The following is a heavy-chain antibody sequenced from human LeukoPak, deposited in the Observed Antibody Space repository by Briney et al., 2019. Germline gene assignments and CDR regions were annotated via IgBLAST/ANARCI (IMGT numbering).Heavy chain of an antibody. V-gene: IGHV3-74*01. CDR2: VNTDGSAT. J-gene: IGHJ4*02. D-gene: IGHD4-17*01. CDR3: ARDSPTVTMQY. Sequence: PGGSLRLSCAASGFTFSNYWMHWVRQAPGKGLVWVSRVNTDGSATTYADSVKGRFTISRDNAKNTVYLQMNSLRAEDTAVYYCARDSPTVTMQYWGQGTLVTVSS. CDR1: GFTFSNYW.